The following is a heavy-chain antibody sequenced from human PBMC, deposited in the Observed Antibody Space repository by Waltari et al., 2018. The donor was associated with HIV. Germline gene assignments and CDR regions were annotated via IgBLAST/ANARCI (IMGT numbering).Heavy chain of an antibody. V-gene: IGHV4-34*01. J-gene: IGHJ4*02. CDR2: INHSGST. CDR3: ARDPHYYGSGSYFPFDY. CDR1: GGSFSGYY. Sequence: QVQLQQWGAGLLKPSETLSLTCAVYGGSFSGYYWSWIRQPPGKGLEWIGEINHSGSTNYNPSLKSRVTISVDTSKNQFSLKLSSVTAADTAVYYCARDPHYYGSGSYFPFDYWGQGTLVTVSS. D-gene: IGHD3-10*01.